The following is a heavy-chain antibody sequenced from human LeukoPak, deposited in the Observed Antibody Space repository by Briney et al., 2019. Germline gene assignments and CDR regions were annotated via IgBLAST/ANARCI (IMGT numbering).Heavy chain of an antibody. CDR2: ISSSSSYI. D-gene: IGHD5-24*01. CDR1: GFTFSSYS. CDR3: ASSGFLLQFTPPPLDDY. V-gene: IGHV3-21*01. Sequence: GGSLRLSCAASGFTFSSYSMNWVRQAPGKGLEWVSSISSSSSYIYYADSVKGRFTISRDNAKNSLYLQMNSLRAEDTAVYYCASSGFLLQFTPPPLDDYWGQGTRDTVSS. J-gene: IGHJ4*02.